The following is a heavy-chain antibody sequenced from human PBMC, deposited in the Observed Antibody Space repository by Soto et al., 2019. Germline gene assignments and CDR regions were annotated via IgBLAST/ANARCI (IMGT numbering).Heavy chain of an antibody. J-gene: IGHJ4*02. V-gene: IGHV3-23*01. CDR2: TSGSGGST. CDR1: GFTFSSYA. D-gene: IGHD3-22*01. CDR3: AKVYYYDSSGSLDY. Sequence: GGSLRLSCAASGFTFSSYAMSWVRQAPGKGLEWVSATSGSGGSTYYADSVKGRFTISRDNSKNTLYLQMNSLRAEDTAVYYCAKVYYYDSSGSLDYWGQGTLVTVSS.